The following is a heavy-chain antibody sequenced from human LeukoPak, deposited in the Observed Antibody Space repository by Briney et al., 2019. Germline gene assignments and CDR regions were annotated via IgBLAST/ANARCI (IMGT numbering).Heavy chain of an antibody. CDR1: GFTFSNYP. CDR2: ISSSSSYI. D-gene: IGHD3-10*01. CDR3: AREDTFGFDY. Sequence: GGSLRLSCAAFGFTFSNYPMNWVRQAPGKGLEWVSSISSSSSYIYYADSVKGRFTISRDNAKNSLYLQMNSLRAEDTAVYYCAREDTFGFDYWGQGTLVTVSS. V-gene: IGHV3-21*01. J-gene: IGHJ4*02.